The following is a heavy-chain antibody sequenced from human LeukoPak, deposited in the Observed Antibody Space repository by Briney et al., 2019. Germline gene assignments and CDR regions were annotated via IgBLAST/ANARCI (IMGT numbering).Heavy chain of an antibody. CDR2: IKPGGSEQ. CDR1: GFTFSSYA. D-gene: IGHD1-1*01. J-gene: IGHJ5*01. V-gene: IGHV3-7*01. CDR3: AADTNWNFDS. Sequence: GGSLRLSCAASGFTFSSYAMSWVRRAPGRGGEWVATIKPGGSEQCYVDSVGGGFTISRDNAARSRYLQKNTLRDEDTAQHYCAADTNWNFDSWGQGTLVTVSS.